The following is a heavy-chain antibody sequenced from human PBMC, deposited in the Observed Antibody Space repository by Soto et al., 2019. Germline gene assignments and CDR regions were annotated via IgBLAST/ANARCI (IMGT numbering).Heavy chain of an antibody. J-gene: IGHJ4*02. CDR3: ARDPLDGYNDGFDY. D-gene: IGHD5-12*01. CDR2: INPNSGGT. CDR1: GYTFTGYY. Sequence: ASVKVSCKASGYTFTGYYMHWVRQAPGQGLEWMGWINPNSGGTNYAQKFQGWVTMTRDTSISTAYMELSRLRSDDTAVYYCARDPLDGYNDGFDYWGQGTLVTVSS. V-gene: IGHV1-2*04.